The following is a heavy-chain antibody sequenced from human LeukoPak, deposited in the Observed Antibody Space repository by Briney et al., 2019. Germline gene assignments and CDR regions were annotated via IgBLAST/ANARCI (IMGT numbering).Heavy chain of an antibody. CDR3: ARRGDYYDSSGFY. V-gene: IGHV4-39*01. CDR1: GGSIISRSYY. CDR2: IYYSGST. J-gene: IGHJ4*02. D-gene: IGHD3-22*01. Sequence: SSETLSLTCTVSGGSIISRSYYWGWIRQPPGKGLEWIGSIYYSGSTSYNPSLKSRVTISVDTSKNQFSLKLSSVTAADTAVYYCARRGDYYDSSGFYWGQGTLVTVSS.